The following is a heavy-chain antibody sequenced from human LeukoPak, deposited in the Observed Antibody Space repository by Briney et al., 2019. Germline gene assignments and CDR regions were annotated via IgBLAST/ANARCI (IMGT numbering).Heavy chain of an antibody. CDR3: ARDWLRVVNSRYAFDI. CDR1: GGTFSSYA. D-gene: IGHD2-15*01. Sequence: GASLRVSCTASGGTFSSYAISWVRQAPGQGLEWMGGIIRIFGTTNYAQKFQGRVTITADESTSTAYMKLSSLRSEDTAVYYCARDWLRVVNSRYAFDIWGQGTMVTVSS. CDR2: IIRIFGTT. J-gene: IGHJ3*02. V-gene: IGHV1-69*13.